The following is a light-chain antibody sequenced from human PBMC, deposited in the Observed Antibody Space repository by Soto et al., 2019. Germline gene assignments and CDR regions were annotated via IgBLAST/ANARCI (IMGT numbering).Light chain of an antibody. CDR2: DAS. CDR3: QQRSNWYT. V-gene: IGKV3-11*01. J-gene: IGKJ2*01. CDR1: QSVSTY. Sequence: EIVLTQSPATLSLSPGERATLSCRASQSVSTYLAWYQPKPGQAPRHLIYDASNRATGIPARFSGSGSGTDFTLTIISLEPEDFAFYYCQQRSNWYTFGQGTKLEIK.